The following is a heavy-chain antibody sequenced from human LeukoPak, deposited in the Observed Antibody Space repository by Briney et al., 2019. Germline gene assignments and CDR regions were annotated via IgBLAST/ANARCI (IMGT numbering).Heavy chain of an antibody. CDR3: ARENNYPQDAFDI. J-gene: IGHJ3*02. CDR2: IKQDGSEK. V-gene: IGHV3-7*01. Sequence: VGSLRLSCAASGLTFSSYWMSWVRQAPGKGLEWVANIKQDGSEKYYVDSVKGRFTISRDNAKNSLYLQMNNLRAEDTAVYYGARENNYPQDAFDIWGQGTMVAVSS. CDR1: GLTFSSYW. D-gene: IGHD1/OR15-1a*01.